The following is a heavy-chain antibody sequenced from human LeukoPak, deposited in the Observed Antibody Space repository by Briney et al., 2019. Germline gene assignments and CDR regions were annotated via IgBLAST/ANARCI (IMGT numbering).Heavy chain of an antibody. V-gene: IGHV3-48*03. CDR3: VREMGARLFQY. CDR1: GFTFSTYE. Sequence: GGSLRLSCAASGFTFSTYEMNWVRQAPGRGLEWVSYVSTSGSTIFYADSVKGRFTISRDNAKNSLYLQMNSLRAEDTAVYYCVREMGARLFQYWGQGTLVTVPS. CDR2: VSTSGSTI. J-gene: IGHJ1*01. D-gene: IGHD1-26*01.